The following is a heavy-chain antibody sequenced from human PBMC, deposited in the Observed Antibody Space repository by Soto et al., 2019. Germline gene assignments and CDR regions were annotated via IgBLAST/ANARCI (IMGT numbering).Heavy chain of an antibody. V-gene: IGHV3-48*01. Sequence: GGSLRLSCAASGFTFSSYSMNWVRQAPGKGLEWVSYISSSSSTIYYADSVKGRFTISRDNAKNSLYLQMNSLRAEDTAVYYCARDYYDSSGYYALFDYWGQGALVTVSS. J-gene: IGHJ4*02. CDR3: ARDYYDSSGYYALFDY. CDR1: GFTFSSYS. D-gene: IGHD3-22*01. CDR2: ISSSSSTI.